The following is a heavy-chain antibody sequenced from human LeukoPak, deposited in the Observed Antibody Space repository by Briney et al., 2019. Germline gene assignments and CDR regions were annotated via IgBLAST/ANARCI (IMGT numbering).Heavy chain of an antibody. Sequence: SVKVSCKASGGTFSSYAISWVRQAPGQGLEWMGRIIPILGIANYAQKLQGRVTMTTDTSTSTAYMELRSLRSDDTAVYYCAREDSGYDRYFDYWGQGTLVTVSS. D-gene: IGHD5-12*01. J-gene: IGHJ4*02. CDR1: GGTFSSYA. CDR2: IIPILGIA. CDR3: AREDSGYDRYFDY. V-gene: IGHV1-69*04.